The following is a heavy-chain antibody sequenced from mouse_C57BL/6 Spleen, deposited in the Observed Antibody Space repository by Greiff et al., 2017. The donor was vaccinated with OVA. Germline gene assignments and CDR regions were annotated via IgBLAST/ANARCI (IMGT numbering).Heavy chain of an antibody. CDR3: ARGDYYGSTTDY. Sequence: VQLQQSGAELVRPGTSVKVSCKASGYAFTNYLIEWVKQRPGQGLEWIGVINPGSGGTNYNEKFKGKATLTADKSSSTAYMQLSSLTSEDSAVYFCARGDYYGSTTDYWGQGTTLTVSS. V-gene: IGHV1-54*01. CDR2: INPGSGGT. CDR1: GYAFTNYL. J-gene: IGHJ2*01. D-gene: IGHD1-1*01.